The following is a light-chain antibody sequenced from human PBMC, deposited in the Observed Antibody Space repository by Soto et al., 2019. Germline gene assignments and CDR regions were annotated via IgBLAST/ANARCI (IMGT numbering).Light chain of an antibody. CDR1: QSVRSN. V-gene: IGKV3-11*01. Sequence: EIAMTQSPVTLSVSPGERATLSCRASQSVRSNLAWYQQKPGQAPRLLIYGASSRATGIPDRFSGSGSGTDFTLTISSLEPEDFAVYYCQQRSNWPPWLTFGGGTKVDIK. J-gene: IGKJ4*01. CDR2: GAS. CDR3: QQRSNWPPWLT.